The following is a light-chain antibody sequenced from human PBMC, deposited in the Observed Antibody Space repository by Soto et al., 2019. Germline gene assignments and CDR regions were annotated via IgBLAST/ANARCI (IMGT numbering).Light chain of an antibody. Sequence: QPVLTQSPSASASLGASVKLTCTLSSGHSNYAIAWLRQPPEKGPRYLMKLNSDGSHNKGDGIPDRFSGSSSGAERYLTISSLQSEDEADYYCHTWGTGIWVFGGGTKLTVL. CDR1: SGHSNYA. CDR2: LNSDGSH. V-gene: IGLV4-69*01. J-gene: IGLJ3*02. CDR3: HTWGTGIWV.